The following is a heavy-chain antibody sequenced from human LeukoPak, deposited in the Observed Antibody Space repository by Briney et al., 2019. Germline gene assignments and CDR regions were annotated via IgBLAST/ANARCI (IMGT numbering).Heavy chain of an antibody. V-gene: IGHV4-59*01. Sequence: SETLSLTCTVSGGSISSYYWSWIRQPPGKGLEWIGYIHSSGTTNYHPSLKSRVTILIDTSNNQFSLRLSSVTAADTAVYYCARVGDWNDLVYWGQGTLVTVSS. CDR1: GGSISSYY. CDR3: ARVGDWNDLVY. CDR2: IHSSGTT. J-gene: IGHJ4*02. D-gene: IGHD1-1*01.